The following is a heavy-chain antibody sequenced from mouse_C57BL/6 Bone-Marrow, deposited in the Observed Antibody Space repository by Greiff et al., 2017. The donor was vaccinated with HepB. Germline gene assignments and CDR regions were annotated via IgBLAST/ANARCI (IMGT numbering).Heavy chain of an antibody. CDR3: TRAYYYGSSYWFAY. J-gene: IGHJ3*01. D-gene: IGHD1-1*01. V-gene: IGHV5-9-1*02. CDR2: ISSGGDYI. Sequence: EVKLMESGEGLVKPGGSLKLSCAASGFTFSSYAMSWVRQTPEKRLEWVAYISSGGDYIYYADTVKGRFTISRDNARNTLYLQMSSLKSEDTAMYYCTRAYYYGSSYWFAYWGQGTLVTVSA. CDR1: GFTFSSYA.